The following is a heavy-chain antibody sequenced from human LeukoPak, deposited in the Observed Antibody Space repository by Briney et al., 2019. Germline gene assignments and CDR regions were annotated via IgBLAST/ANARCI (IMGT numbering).Heavy chain of an antibody. CDR2: FDPEYGET. J-gene: IGHJ4*02. V-gene: IGHV1-24*01. CDR3: ATRVYYYGSGSYHFDY. Sequence: TSLKISSKVSGYTLTELFMYWVRHAPGDRLERRGGFDPEYGETINTQKCQSRVTRTEDTSTDTAYMELSSLRSEDTAVYYCATRVYYYGSGSYHFDYWGQGTLVTVSS. D-gene: IGHD3-10*01. CDR1: GYTLTELF.